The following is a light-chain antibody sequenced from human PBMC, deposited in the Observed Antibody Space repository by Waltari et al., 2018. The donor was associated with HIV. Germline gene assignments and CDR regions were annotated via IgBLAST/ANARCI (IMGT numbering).Light chain of an antibody. J-gene: IGKJ2*01. Sequence: DIRMTQSPSSLCASVGDRVTITCRASQSINNYLSWYQQEPGKAPKLLIYAASILQSGVPSRCSGSGSGTDFTLTISGLQPEDFATYYCQQSYTSPTYTFGQGTNLEIK. CDR3: QQSYTSPTYT. CDR2: AAS. CDR1: QSINNY. V-gene: IGKV1-39*01.